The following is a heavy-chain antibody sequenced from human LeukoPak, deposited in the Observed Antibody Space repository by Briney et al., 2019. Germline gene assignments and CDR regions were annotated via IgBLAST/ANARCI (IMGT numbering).Heavy chain of an antibody. V-gene: IGHV4-30-4*01. D-gene: IGHD3-10*01. J-gene: IGHJ6*04. CDR3: ARLHMWLGVFYGVDV. Sequence: SQTLSLTCSVSGGSISRGDYCWSWIRQTPGKGLEWIGYVYYTGSTSYNPSLKSRLTISVHTPENQFSLRLSSVTAADTAVYYCARLHMWLGVFYGVDVWGKGTAVTVSS. CDR2: VYYTGST. CDR1: GGSISRGDYC.